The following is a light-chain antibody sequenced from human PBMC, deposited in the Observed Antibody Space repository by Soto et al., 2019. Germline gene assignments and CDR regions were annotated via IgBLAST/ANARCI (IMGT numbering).Light chain of an antibody. CDR1: SSDVGSYNL. CDR3: CSYAGSSTFHVV. CDR2: EGS. J-gene: IGLJ2*01. V-gene: IGLV2-23*03. Sequence: QSALTQPASVSGSPGQSITISCTGTSSDVGSYNLVSWYQQHPGKAPKLMIYEGSKRPSGVSNRFSGSKSGNTASLTISGLQAEDEADYYCCSYAGSSTFHVVFDGGTKLTVL.